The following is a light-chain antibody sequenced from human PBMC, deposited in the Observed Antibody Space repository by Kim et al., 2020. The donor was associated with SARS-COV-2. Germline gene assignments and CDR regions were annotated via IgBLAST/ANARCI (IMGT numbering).Light chain of an antibody. Sequence: TVTTACTGSSGSIASNYVQWYQQRPGSAPTTVIYEDNQRPSGVPDRFSGSIDSSSNSASLTISGLKTEDEADYYCQSYDSSNPWVFGGGTKLTVL. CDR3: QSYDSSNPWV. CDR1: SGSIASNY. V-gene: IGLV6-57*02. J-gene: IGLJ3*02. CDR2: EDN.